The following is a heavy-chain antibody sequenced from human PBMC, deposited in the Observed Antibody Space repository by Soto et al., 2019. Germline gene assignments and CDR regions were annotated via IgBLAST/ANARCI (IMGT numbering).Heavy chain of an antibody. Sequence: GGSLRLSCAASGFTFSSYWMSWVRQAPGKGLEWVANIKQDGSEKYYVDSVKGRFTISRDNAKNSLYLQMNSLRAEDTAVYYCARGSLLWFGELDAFDIWGQGTMVTVSS. CDR3: ARGSLLWFGELDAFDI. CDR1: GFTFSSYW. CDR2: IKQDGSEK. V-gene: IGHV3-7*05. D-gene: IGHD3-10*01. J-gene: IGHJ3*02.